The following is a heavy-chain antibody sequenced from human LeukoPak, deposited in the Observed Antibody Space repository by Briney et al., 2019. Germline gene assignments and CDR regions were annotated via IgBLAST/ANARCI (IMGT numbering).Heavy chain of an antibody. Sequence: SETLSLTCAVYGGSFSGYYWSWIRQPPGKGLERIGEINHSGSTNYNPSLKSRVTISVDTSKNQFSLKLSSVTAADTAVYYCARGRKQQLVRGGGMDVWGQGTTVTVSS. CDR2: INHSGST. J-gene: IGHJ6*02. V-gene: IGHV4-34*01. D-gene: IGHD6-13*01. CDR3: ARGRKQQLVRGGGMDV. CDR1: GGSFSGYY.